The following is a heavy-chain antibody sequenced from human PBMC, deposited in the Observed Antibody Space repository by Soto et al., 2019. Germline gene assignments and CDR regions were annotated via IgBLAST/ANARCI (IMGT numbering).Heavy chain of an antibody. J-gene: IGHJ6*02. CDR1: GYTFTSYG. D-gene: IGHD2-2*01. CDR3: ARDEVYCSSTSCYYYYYGMDV. V-gene: IGHV1-18*04. Sequence: QVQLVQSGAEVKKPGASVKVSCKASGYTFTSYGISWVRQAPGQGLEWMGWISAYNDNTNYAQKLQGRVTMPTDTSTSTAYMELRSLRSDETAVYYCARDEVYCSSTSCYYYYYGMDVWGQGTTVTVSS. CDR2: ISAYNDNT.